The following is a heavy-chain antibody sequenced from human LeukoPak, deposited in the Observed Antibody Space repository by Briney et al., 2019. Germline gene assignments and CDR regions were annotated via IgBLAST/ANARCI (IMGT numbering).Heavy chain of an antibody. CDR1: GGSISSGGYY. Sequence: SETLSLTCTVSGGSISSGGYYWSWIRQHPGKGLEWIGYIYYSGSTYYNPSLKSRVTISVDTSKNQFSLKLSSVTAADTAVYYCARDHYSYGYDYWGQGTLVTVSS. CDR2: IYYSGST. J-gene: IGHJ4*02. D-gene: IGHD5-18*01. V-gene: IGHV4-31*03. CDR3: ARDHYSYGYDY.